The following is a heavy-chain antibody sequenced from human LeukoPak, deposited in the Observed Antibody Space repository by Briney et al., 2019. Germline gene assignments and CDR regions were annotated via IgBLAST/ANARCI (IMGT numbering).Heavy chain of an antibody. CDR3: ATYGSGSYNYYYMDV. CDR1: GGSISSSSYY. V-gene: IGHV4-39*01. CDR2: IYYSGRT. Sequence: SETLSLTCTVSGGSISSSSYYWGWIRQPPGKGLEWIGSIYYSGRTYYNPSLRSRVTISVDTSKNQFSLKLSSVTAADTAVYYCATYGSGSYNYYYMDVGGKGTTVTISS. D-gene: IGHD3-10*01. J-gene: IGHJ6*03.